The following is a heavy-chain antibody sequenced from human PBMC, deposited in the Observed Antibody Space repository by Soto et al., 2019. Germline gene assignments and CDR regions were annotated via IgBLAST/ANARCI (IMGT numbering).Heavy chain of an antibody. CDR1: GFTFSSYG. V-gene: IGHV3-30*18. D-gene: IGHD4-4*01. J-gene: IGHJ3*02. CDR3: ANDGQYDAFDI. CDR2: ISYDGSNK. Sequence: QVQLVESGGGVVQPGRSLRLSCAASGFTFSSYGMHWVRQAPGKGLEWVAVISYDGSNKYYADSVKGRFTISRDNSKNTLYLHMNRLRAADTAVYYCANDGQYDAFDIWGQGTMVTVSS.